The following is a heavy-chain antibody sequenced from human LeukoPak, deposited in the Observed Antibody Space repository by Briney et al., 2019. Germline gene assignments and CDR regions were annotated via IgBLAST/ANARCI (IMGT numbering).Heavy chain of an antibody. CDR1: GFTVSSNY. D-gene: IGHD4-17*01. V-gene: IGHV3-53*01. J-gene: IGHJ6*03. CDR2: IYSGGST. CDR3: AGSATVTRSLYYYYMDV. Sequence: GGSLRLSCAASGFTVSSNYMSWVRQAPGKGLEWGSVIYSGGSTYYADSVKGRFTISRDNSKNTLYLQMNSLRAEDTAVYYCAGSATVTRSLYYYYMDVWGKGTTVTVSS.